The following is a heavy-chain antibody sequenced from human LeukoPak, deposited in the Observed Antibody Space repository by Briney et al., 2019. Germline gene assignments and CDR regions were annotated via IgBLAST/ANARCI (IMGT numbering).Heavy chain of an antibody. CDR2: ISASGGGT. J-gene: IGHJ6*03. D-gene: IGHD1-26*01. CDR3: AKWDANFYYMDV. CDR1: RVTFNRYS. V-gene: IGHV3-23*01. Sequence: PGGSLRLSCAASRVTFNRYSMSWVRQAPGKGLQWVSSISASGGGTHYASSVRGRFSISRDNSKDTVFLQMNGLRAEDTAIYYCAKWDANFYYMDVWGQGTTVTVSS.